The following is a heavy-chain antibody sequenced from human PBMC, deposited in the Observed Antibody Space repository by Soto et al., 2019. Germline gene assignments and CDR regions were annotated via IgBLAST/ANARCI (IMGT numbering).Heavy chain of an antibody. CDR1: GGSISSGGYY. D-gene: IGHD3-9*01. CDR2: IYYIGST. CDR3: ARDGYDILTGYPEPPFDY. V-gene: IGHV4-31*03. Sequence: QVQLQESGPGLVKPSQTLSLTCTVSGGSISSGGYYWSWIRQHPGKGLEWIGAIYYIGSTYYNPTQRRRVTISEDTSKYQFSLKLRSLTAAATAVYYCARDGYDILTGYPEPPFDYWPQGTLVTVSS. J-gene: IGHJ4*02.